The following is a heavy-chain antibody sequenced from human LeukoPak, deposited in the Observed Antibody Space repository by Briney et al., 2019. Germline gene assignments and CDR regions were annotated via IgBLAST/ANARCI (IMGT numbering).Heavy chain of an antibody. D-gene: IGHD5-24*01. CDR3: ANNDYLGY. Sequence: GGSLRLSCAASGFTFSTYDMNWVRQAPGRGLEWVSSISATSSYIYYADSVKGRFTISRDNAKNSLFLQMNSLRAEDTAVYYCANNDYLGYWGQGTLVTVSS. J-gene: IGHJ4*02. CDR1: GFTFSTYD. V-gene: IGHV3-21*01. CDR2: ISATSSYI.